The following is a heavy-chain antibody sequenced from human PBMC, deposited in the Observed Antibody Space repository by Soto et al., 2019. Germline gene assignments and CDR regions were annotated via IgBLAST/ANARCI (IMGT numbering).Heavy chain of an antibody. D-gene: IGHD6-19*01. V-gene: IGHV1-3*01. CDR1: GYTFTSYA. J-gene: IGHJ4*02. CDR3: ARVSGWYFLDY. CDR2: INAGNGNT. Sequence: ASVKVSCKASGYTFTSYAMHRVRQAPGQRLEWMGWINAGNGNTKYSQKFQGRVTITRDTSASTVYMELSSLRSEDTAVYYCARVSGWYFLDYWGQGTLVTVSS.